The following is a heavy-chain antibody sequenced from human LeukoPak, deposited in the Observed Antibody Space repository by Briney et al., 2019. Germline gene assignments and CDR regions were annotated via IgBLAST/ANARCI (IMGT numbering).Heavy chain of an antibody. CDR1: GFTFDVSA. CDR3: AKKTPGNYPYDY. Sequence: GGSLRLSCAASGFTFDVSAINWVRQAPGKGLERVSASSNAGDTYYADSVKGRFTISRDDSKKMLFLQMTSLRAEDTAVYYCAKKTPGNYPYDYWGQGTLVTVSP. CDR2: SSNAGDT. V-gene: IGHV3-23*01. D-gene: IGHD3-22*01. J-gene: IGHJ4*02.